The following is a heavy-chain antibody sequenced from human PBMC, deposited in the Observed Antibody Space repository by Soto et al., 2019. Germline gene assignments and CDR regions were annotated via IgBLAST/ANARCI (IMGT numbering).Heavy chain of an antibody. CDR3: AKLYHRNLRSCWDVDYGMDV. J-gene: IGHJ6*02. D-gene: IGHD6-13*01. Sequence: QVQLVESGGGVVQPGRSLRLSCAASGFTFSSYGMHWVRQAPGKGLEWVAVISYDGSNKYYADSVKGRFTISRDNSKNTLYLQMRSLRAEDTAVYYWAKLYHRNLRSCWDVDYGMDVWGQGTTVTVSS. V-gene: IGHV3-30*18. CDR1: GFTFSSYG. CDR2: ISYDGSNK.